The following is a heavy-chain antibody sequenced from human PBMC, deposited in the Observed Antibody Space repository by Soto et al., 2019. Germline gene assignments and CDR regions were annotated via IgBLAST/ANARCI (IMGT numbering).Heavy chain of an antibody. CDR1: GGTFSSYA. D-gene: IGHD5-12*01. CDR2: IIPIFGTA. V-gene: IGHV1-69*13. Sequence: SVKVSCKASGGTFSSYAISWVRQAPGQGLEWMGGIIPIFGTANYAQKFQGRVTITADESTSTAYMELSSLRSEDTAVYYCARAIKIRNIVATTPWGILFDYWGQGTLVTVSS. J-gene: IGHJ4*02. CDR3: ARAIKIRNIVATTPWGILFDY.